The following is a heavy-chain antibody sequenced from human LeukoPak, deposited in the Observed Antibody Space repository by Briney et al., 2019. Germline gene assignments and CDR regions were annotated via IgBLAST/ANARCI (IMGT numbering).Heavy chain of an antibody. CDR2: IYHSGST. D-gene: IGHD3-10*01. CDR1: GYSISSGYY. CDR3: AREANYYGSGSYFEGTFDY. Sequence: PAETLSLTCTVSGYSISSGYYWGWIRQPPGKGLEWIGSIYHSGSTYYNPSLKSRVTISVDTSKNQFSLRLTSVTAADTAVYYCAREANYYGSGSYFEGTFDYWGQGSLVTVSS. J-gene: IGHJ4*02. V-gene: IGHV4-38-2*02.